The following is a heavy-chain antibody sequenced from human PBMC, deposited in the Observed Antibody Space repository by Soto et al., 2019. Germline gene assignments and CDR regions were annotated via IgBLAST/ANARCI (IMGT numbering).Heavy chain of an antibody. Sequence: QVQLVESGGGVVQPGRSLRLSCAASGFIFSIYGMHWVRQAPGKGLEWVAVISYDGSDILYADSVKGRFTISRADSKNTLYLQMNSLRAEDTAMYYCVQDRYYDSSGYYPSYWGQGTLVTVSS. CDR2: ISYDGSDI. D-gene: IGHD3-22*01. CDR3: VQDRYYDSSGYYPSY. V-gene: IGHV3-30*18. CDR1: GFIFSIYG. J-gene: IGHJ4*02.